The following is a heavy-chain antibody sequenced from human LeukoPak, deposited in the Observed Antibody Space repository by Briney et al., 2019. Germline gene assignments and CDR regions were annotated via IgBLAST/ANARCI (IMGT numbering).Heavy chain of an antibody. Sequence: QPGGSLRLSCAASGFTFSSYGMSWVRQAPGKGLEWVSAISGSGGSTYDADSVKGRFTISRDNSKNTLYLQMNSLRAEDTAVYYCAKAAYCSGGSCYSHDYWGQGTLVTVSS. CDR3: AKAAYCSGGSCYSHDY. V-gene: IGHV3-23*01. D-gene: IGHD2-15*01. CDR1: GFTFSSYG. CDR2: ISGSGGST. J-gene: IGHJ4*02.